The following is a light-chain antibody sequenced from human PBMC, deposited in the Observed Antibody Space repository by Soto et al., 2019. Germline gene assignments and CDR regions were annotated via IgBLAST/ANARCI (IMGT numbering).Light chain of an antibody. Sequence: DIQMTQSPSTLSASVGDRVTITCRASQSISIWLAWYQQKPGKAPKLLIYDASSLESGVPSRFSGSGSGKECTLTIGSLQPDDFATYVSQHYNSYSPYSFGQGTKLEIK. CDR2: DAS. V-gene: IGKV1-5*01. J-gene: IGKJ2*01. CDR1: QSISIW. CDR3: QHYNSYSPYS.